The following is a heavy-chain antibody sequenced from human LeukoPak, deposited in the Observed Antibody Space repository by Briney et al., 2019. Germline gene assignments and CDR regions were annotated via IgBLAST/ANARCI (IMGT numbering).Heavy chain of an antibody. Sequence: GASVKVSCKASGYTFTGYYMHWVRQAPGQGLEWMGRINPNSGGTNYAQKFQGRVTMTRDTSISTAYMELSRLRSDDTAVYYCARGTLTFGGVISCWGQGTLVTVSS. CDR1: GYTFTGYY. CDR3: ARGTLTFGGVISC. CDR2: INPNSGGT. D-gene: IGHD3-16*02. J-gene: IGHJ4*02. V-gene: IGHV1-2*06.